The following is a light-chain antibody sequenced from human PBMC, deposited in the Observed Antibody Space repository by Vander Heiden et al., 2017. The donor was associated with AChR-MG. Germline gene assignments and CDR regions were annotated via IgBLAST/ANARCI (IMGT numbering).Light chain of an antibody. CDR2: GAS. CDR3: QQDDTSLT. Sequence: EIELTQSPGILSLSPGERATLSCRTSQIVKTGDVAWYQQRPGQAPRLLIFGASSRANDIPDRFSGSGTGTDFTLTIDGLEPEDFAVYYWQQDDTSLTFGGGTKVELK. V-gene: IGKV3-20*01. CDR1: QIVKTGD. J-gene: IGKJ4*01.